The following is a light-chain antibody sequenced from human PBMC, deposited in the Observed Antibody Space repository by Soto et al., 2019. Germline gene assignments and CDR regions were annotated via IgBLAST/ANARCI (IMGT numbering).Light chain of an antibody. CDR1: QTMTRAY. CDR2: DAS. CDR3: QQYGSSPLT. Sequence: EIVLMQSPGTLSLSPGERATLSCRASQTMTRAYLAWYQQKPGQAPRLLIYDASNRATGIPARFSGSGSGTDFTLTISRLEPEDFAVYYCQQYGSSPLTFGQGTKVDVK. V-gene: IGKV3-20*01. J-gene: IGKJ1*01.